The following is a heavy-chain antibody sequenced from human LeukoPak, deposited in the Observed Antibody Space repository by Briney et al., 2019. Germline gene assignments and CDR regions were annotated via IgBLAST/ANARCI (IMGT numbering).Heavy chain of an antibody. J-gene: IGHJ4*02. CDR2: ISTTGGST. D-gene: IGHD4-23*01. Sequence: KPGGSLRLSCAASGFSFNNYAMSWVRQAPGKGLEWVSAISTTGGSTYYADSVKGRFTVSRGNSKNTLSLQMDSLRVEDTALYYCAKDWTTVVTPKVHYFDPWGQGTLGSVSS. CDR1: GFSFNNYA. CDR3: AKDWTTVVTPKVHYFDP. V-gene: IGHV3-23*01.